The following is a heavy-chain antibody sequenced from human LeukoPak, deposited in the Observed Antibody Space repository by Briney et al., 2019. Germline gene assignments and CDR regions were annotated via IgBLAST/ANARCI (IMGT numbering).Heavy chain of an antibody. CDR2: ISSSDGGT. J-gene: IGHJ3*02. CDR3: AKGGGSAAFDI. Sequence: GGSLRLSCAASGFTFSNYAMSWVRQAPGKGLGWVSAISSSDGGTYYSDSVRGRFTISRDNSKNTLYLQMSSLRAEDTAVYYCAKGGGSAAFDIWGQGTMVTVSS. V-gene: IGHV3-23*01. CDR1: GFTFSNYA. D-gene: IGHD1-26*01.